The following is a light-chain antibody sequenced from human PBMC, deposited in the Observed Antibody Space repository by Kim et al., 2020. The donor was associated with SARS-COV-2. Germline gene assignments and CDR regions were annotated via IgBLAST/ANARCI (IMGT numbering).Light chain of an antibody. V-gene: IGLV3-1*01. Sequence: VSVAPGQTASITCSGDKLGDQYACWYRRKPGQSPVLFIYQDSKRTSGIPERFSGANSGNTATLTVSGTQAMDEADYYCQTWDSTWVFGGGTQLTVL. J-gene: IGLJ3*02. CDR1: KLGDQY. CDR2: QDS. CDR3: QTWDSTWV.